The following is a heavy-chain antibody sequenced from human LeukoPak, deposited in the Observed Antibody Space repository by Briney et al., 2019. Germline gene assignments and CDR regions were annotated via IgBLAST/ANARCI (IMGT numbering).Heavy chain of an antibody. CDR1: GFTFSNYA. D-gene: IGHD2-2*01. V-gene: IGHV3-23*01. CDR2: ISGSGDRT. Sequence: GGSLRLSCEASGFTFSNYAMSWVRQAPGKGLEWVSVISGSGDRTHYADSVKGRFTISRDNSKNTLYLQMNSLRAEDTAVYYCAKSIVVVAAALDYWGQGTLVTVPS. CDR3: AKSIVVVAAALDY. J-gene: IGHJ4*02.